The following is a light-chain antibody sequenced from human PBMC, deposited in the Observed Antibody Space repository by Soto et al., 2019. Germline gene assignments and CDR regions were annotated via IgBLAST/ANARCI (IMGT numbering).Light chain of an antibody. J-gene: IGLJ1*01. CDR2: EGS. V-gene: IGLV2-23*01. CDR3: CSSGDRSRIYV. CDR1: SSDVGRYNL. Sequence: QSALTQPASVSGSHGQSITISCTGTSSDVGRYNLVSWYQQHPGKAPKLMIYEGSKRPSGISNRFSGSKSGNTASLTISGLQAEDEAEYYCCSSGDRSRIYVFGSVTKLTVL.